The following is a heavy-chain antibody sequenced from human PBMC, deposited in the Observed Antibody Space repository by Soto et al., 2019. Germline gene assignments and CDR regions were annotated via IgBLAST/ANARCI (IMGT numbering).Heavy chain of an antibody. Sequence: QVQLVQSGAEVKKPGSSVKVSCKASGGTFSSYAISWARQAPGQGLEWMGGIIPIFGTANYAQKFQGRVTITAEESTSPAYKELSSLRSENTAVYNCAGASVYSSSSDYSWGMDVWGQGPTVAFPS. J-gene: IGHJ6*01. V-gene: IGHV1-69*01. CDR2: IIPIFGTA. D-gene: IGHD6-6*01. CDR1: GGTFSSYA. CDR3: AGASVYSSSSDYSWGMDV.